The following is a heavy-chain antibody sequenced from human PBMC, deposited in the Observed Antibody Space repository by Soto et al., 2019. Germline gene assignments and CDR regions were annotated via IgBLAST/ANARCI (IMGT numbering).Heavy chain of an antibody. D-gene: IGHD1-1*01. CDR3: AKVARVLDYFDX. Sequence: GGSLRLSCVASGFTFSDYAMTWVRQAPGKGLEWVSTISSTGGNIEYKDSLKGRFTISRDNSKNNLYLQLNGLTSDDTAVHYCAKVARVLDYFDXWGRGTLVTVSX. CDR2: ISSTGGNI. J-gene: IGHJ2*01. V-gene: IGHV3-23*01. CDR1: GFTFSDYA.